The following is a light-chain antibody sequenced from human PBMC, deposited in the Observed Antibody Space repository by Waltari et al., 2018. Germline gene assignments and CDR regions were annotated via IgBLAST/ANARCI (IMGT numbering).Light chain of an antibody. CDR3: SSYENTHLFL. V-gene: IGLV2-11*01. CDR2: YVN. CDR1: SSAVVGYNS. Sequence: QSALTQPRSVSGSPGQSVTISCPGTSSAVVGYNSVSWYQQYPGKVPKVMIYYVNKRPSGVPDRFSGSNSGNTASLTISGLQAEDESDYYCSSYENTHLFLFGGGTKVTVL. J-gene: IGLJ2*01.